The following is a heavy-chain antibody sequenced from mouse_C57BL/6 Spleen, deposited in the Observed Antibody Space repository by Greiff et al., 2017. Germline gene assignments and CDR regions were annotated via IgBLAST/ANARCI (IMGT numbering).Heavy chain of an antibody. V-gene: IGHV1-15*01. J-gene: IGHJ4*01. CDR3: IRYKYDLYYAMDY. CDR2: IDPETGGT. D-gene: IGHD2-14*01. Sequence: VQLQQSGAELVRPGASVTLSCKASGYTFTDYEMHWVKQTPVHGLEWIGAIDPETGGTAYNQKFKGKAILTADKSSSTAYMELRSLTPEDSAVYNCIRYKYDLYYAMDYWGEGTSGTVSA. CDR1: GYTFTDYE.